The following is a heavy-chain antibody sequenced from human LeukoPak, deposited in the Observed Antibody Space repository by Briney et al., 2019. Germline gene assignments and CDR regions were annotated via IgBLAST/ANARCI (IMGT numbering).Heavy chain of an antibody. CDR2: ISYDGSNK. J-gene: IGHJ4*02. CDR1: GFTFSSYG. V-gene: IGHV3-30*18. Sequence: GGSLRLSCAASGFTFSSYGMHWVRQAPGKGLGWVAVISYDGSNKYYADSVKGRFTISSDNSKNTLYLQMNSLRAEDTAVYYCAKDCVLGYFDYWGQGTLVTVSS. D-gene: IGHD7-27*01. CDR3: AKDCVLGYFDY.